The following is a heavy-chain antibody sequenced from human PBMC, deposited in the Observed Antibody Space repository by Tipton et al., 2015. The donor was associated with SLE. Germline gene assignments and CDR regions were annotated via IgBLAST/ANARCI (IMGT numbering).Heavy chain of an antibody. CDR3: ARKAPYYYDSSGPD. J-gene: IGHJ4*02. V-gene: IGHV4-28*01. D-gene: IGHD3-22*01. Sequence: LRLSCAVSGYSISSSNWWGWIRQPPGKGLEWIGYIYYSGSTYYNPSLKSRVTMSVDTSKNQFSLKLSSVTAADTAVYYCARKAPYYYDSSGPDWGQGTLVTVSS. CDR1: GYSISSSNW. CDR2: IYYSGST.